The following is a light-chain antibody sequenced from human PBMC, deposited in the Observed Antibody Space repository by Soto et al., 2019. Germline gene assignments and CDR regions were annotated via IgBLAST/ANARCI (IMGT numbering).Light chain of an antibody. CDR1: QSISNY. V-gene: IGKV1-39*01. CDR3: QQTYISPIT. CDR2: GAS. J-gene: IGKJ5*01. Sequence: DIQMTQSPSSLSASVGDRVTISCRASQSISNYLIWIQQKPGKAPNLFIYGASTLQSGVPSRFSGSGSGTDFTLTISSLQPEDFATYVCQQTYISPITFGQGTRLEIK.